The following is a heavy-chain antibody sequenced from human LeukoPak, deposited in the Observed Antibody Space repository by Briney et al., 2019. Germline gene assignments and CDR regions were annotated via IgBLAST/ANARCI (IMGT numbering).Heavy chain of an antibody. D-gene: IGHD1-26*01. CDR3: ARQWELLTPPDH. Sequence: GESLKISCKGSGYSFTSYWIGWVRQMPGKGLEWMGIISPGDSDTRYSPSFQGLVTMSADKSINTAYLQWSSLKASDTAMYYCARQWELLTPPDHWGQGTLVTVSS. J-gene: IGHJ4*02. V-gene: IGHV5-51*01. CDR1: GYSFTSYW. CDR2: ISPGDSDT.